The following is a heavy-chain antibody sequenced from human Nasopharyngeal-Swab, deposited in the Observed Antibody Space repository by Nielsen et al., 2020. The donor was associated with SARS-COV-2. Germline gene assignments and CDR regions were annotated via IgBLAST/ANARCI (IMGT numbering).Heavy chain of an antibody. D-gene: IGHD2-2*01. Sequence: GESLKISCAASGFTFSSYSMNWVRQAPGKGLEWLSYISSSSSTIYYADSVKGRFTVSRDNARDSLFLQMNSLTAEDTAVYYCAKEEYQLLQYYFDYWGQGNLVTVSS. J-gene: IGHJ4*02. V-gene: IGHV3-48*04. CDR3: AKEEYQLLQYYFDY. CDR2: ISSSSSTI. CDR1: GFTFSSYS.